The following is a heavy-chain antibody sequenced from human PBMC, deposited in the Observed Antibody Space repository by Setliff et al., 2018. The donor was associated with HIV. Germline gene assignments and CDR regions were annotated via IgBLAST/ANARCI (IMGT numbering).Heavy chain of an antibody. Sequence: ASVKVSCKASGYTFTDNYMHWVRQAPGQGLEWMGRINPNSGDTNYAQKLQGRVTMTTDTSTSTAYMELRSLRSDDTAVYYCAREGGWPFFDYWGQGTLVTVSS. CDR3: AREGGWPFFDY. D-gene: IGHD6-19*01. CDR1: GYTFTDNY. V-gene: IGHV1-2*06. J-gene: IGHJ4*02. CDR2: INPNSGDT.